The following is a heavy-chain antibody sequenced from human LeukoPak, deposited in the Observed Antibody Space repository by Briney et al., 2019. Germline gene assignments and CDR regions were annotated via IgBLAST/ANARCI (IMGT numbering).Heavy chain of an antibody. D-gene: IGHD3-22*01. V-gene: IGHV3-30*02. CDR3: HVYYYHSGGDTDHWYFDL. J-gene: IGHJ2*01. Sequence: GGSLRLSCAASGFTFSNYGVHWVRQAPGKGLEWVAFIQYDGSDKYYGDSVKGRFTISRDNSKNTLSLQMNILRAEDTAVYYCHVYYYHSGGDTDHWYFDLWGRGTLVTVSS. CDR1: GFTFSNYG. CDR2: IQYDGSDK.